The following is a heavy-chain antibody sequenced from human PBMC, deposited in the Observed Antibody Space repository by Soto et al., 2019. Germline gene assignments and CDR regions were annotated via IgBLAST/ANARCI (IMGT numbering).Heavy chain of an antibody. CDR1: GFTFSSYA. J-gene: IGHJ6*02. D-gene: IGHD3-16*01. Sequence: GGSLRLSSAASGFTFSSYAMHWVRQAPGKGLEWVAVISYDGSNKYYADSVKGRFTISRDNSKNTLYLQMNSLRAEDTAVYYCARVMGPPPYYYYGMDVWGQGTTVTVSS. CDR2: ISYDGSNK. CDR3: ARVMGPPPYYYYGMDV. V-gene: IGHV3-30-3*01.